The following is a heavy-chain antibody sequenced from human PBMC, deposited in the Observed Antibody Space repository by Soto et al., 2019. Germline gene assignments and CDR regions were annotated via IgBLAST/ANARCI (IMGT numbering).Heavy chain of an antibody. D-gene: IGHD6-19*01. J-gene: IGHJ6*02. CDR3: ARFSGSYYYAMDV. V-gene: IGHV4-34*01. CDR1: GGSFIGYY. Sequence: LETLSLTCAVYGGSFIGYYWSWIRQPPGKGLEWIGEINHSGVTNYKPSLKRRVTISVDTSKNQFSLQLKSVTAADAALYYCARFSGSYYYAMDVWGQGSTVTVSS. CDR2: INHSGVT.